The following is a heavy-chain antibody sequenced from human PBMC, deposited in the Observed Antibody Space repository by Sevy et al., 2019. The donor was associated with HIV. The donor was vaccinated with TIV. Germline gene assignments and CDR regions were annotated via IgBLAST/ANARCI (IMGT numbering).Heavy chain of an antibody. Sequence: GGSLRLSCAASGFTFSSYGMHWVRQAPGKGLEWVAVISYDGSNKYYADSVKGRFTISRDNSKNTLYLQMNSLRAEDTAVYYCGRQESASCGGDCGDYWGQGTLVTVSS. CDR2: ISYDGSNK. D-gene: IGHD2-21*02. CDR3: GRQESASCGGDCGDY. V-gene: IGHV3-30*03. CDR1: GFTFSSYG. J-gene: IGHJ4*02.